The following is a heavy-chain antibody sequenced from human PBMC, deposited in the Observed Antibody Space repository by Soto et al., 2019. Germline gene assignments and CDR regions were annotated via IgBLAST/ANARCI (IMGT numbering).Heavy chain of an antibody. J-gene: IGHJ4*02. CDR1: GGTFYSYP. D-gene: IGHD1-26*01. CDR3: AREGFSGTYYVH. CDR2: IIPLSGTA. V-gene: IGHV1-69*01. Sequence: QVQLVQSVAQVKKPGSSVRVSCKASGGTFYSYPISWMRLAPGQGPEWMGGIIPLSGTAKYAQRFQGRVTITADDSTSTVYMELTTLRFEDTAVYYCAREGFSGTYYVHWGQGTQLTVSS.